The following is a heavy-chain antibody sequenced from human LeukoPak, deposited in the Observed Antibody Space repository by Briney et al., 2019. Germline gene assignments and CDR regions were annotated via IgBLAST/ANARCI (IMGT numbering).Heavy chain of an antibody. CDR3: AKAKMVAADGYQYHYGMDV. CDR1: GFIFSNYG. Sequence: GRSLRLSCAASGFIFSNYGMHWVRQAPGKGLEWVAVTSYDGSNKHYADSVKGRFIISRDTAKNTLYLQMSSLRVEDTAVYYCAKAKMVAADGYQYHYGMDVWGKGTTVTVSS. V-gene: IGHV3-30*18. CDR2: TSYDGSNK. J-gene: IGHJ6*04. D-gene: IGHD2-15*01.